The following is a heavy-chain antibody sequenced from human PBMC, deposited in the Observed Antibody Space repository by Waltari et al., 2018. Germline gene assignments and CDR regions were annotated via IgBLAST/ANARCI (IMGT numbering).Heavy chain of an antibody. CDR2: ISGSAGST. CDR3: AKDQYTSSRRGFDS. V-gene: IGHV3-23*01. D-gene: IGHD3-10*01. CDR1: GFNLSSYA. Sequence: EVQLSESGGGLVQPGGSLRLSCAASGFNLSSYAMSWVRQAPGKGLDGVSTISGSAGSTYYADSVKGRFTISRDISKNTLFLQMNSLRAEDTALYSCAKDQYTSSRRGFDSWGQGTLVTVSS. J-gene: IGHJ4*02.